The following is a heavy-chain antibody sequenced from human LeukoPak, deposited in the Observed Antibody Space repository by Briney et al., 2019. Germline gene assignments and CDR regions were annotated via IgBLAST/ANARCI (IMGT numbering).Heavy chain of an antibody. V-gene: IGHV3-30*18. CDR3: AKEGGEQLWLGRYYYYYGMDV. Sequence: GRSLRLSCAASGFTFSSYGMHWVRQAPGKGLEWVAVISYDGSNKYYADSVKGRFTISRDNSKNTLYLQMNSLRAEDTAVYYCAKEGGEQLWLGRYYYYYGMDVWGQGTTVTVSS. D-gene: IGHD5-18*01. CDR2: ISYDGSNK. CDR1: GFTFSSYG. J-gene: IGHJ6*02.